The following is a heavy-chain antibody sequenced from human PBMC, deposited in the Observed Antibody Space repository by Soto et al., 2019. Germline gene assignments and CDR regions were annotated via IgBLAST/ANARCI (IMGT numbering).Heavy chain of an antibody. CDR2: IIPLLGTG. CDR1: GGTFSSST. Sequence: QVHLVQSGAEVKKPGSSVKLSCKASGGTFSSSTLTWVRQAPGQGLEWVGRIIPLLGTGNYAQRFQGRVTITADRSTSTAYMELSSLTSEDTALYFCARGAASTGWFNFWGQGTLVTVSS. J-gene: IGHJ4*02. CDR3: ARGAASTGWFNF. D-gene: IGHD6-19*01. V-gene: IGHV1-69*06.